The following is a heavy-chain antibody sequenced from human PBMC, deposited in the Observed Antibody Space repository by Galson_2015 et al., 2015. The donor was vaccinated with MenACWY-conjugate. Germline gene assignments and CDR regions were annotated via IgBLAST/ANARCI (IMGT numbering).Heavy chain of an antibody. J-gene: IGHJ4*02. V-gene: IGHV3-15*07. CDR2: IKSKAAGGTI. CDR3: TTGGDQWLNDY. Sequence: SLRLSCAASGFTFSNAWMNWVRQAPGKGLEWVGRIKSKAAGGTIDYAAPVKGRFTISRDDSKTTLYLQMYSLRSEDIALYYCTTGGDQWLNDYWGQGTLVTVSS. D-gene: IGHD6-19*01. CDR1: GFTFSNAW.